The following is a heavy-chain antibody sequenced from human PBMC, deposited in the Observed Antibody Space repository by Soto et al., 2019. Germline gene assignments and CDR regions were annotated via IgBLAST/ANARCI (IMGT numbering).Heavy chain of an antibody. CDR3: ARESQVRGVIRPEYAFDI. D-gene: IGHD3-10*01. CDR2: INHSGST. V-gene: IGHV4-34*01. CDR1: GGSFSGYY. Sequence: QVQLQQWGAGLLKPSETLSLTCAVYGGSFSGYYWSWIRQPPGKGLEWIGEINHSGSTNYNPSLKSRVTISVDTSKNQFSLKLSSVTAADTAVYYCARESQVRGVIRPEYAFDIWGQGTMVTVSS. J-gene: IGHJ3*02.